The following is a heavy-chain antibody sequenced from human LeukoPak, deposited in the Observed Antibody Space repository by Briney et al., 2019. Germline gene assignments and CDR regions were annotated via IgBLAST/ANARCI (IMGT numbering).Heavy chain of an antibody. V-gene: IGHV4-34*01. CDR1: GGSFSGSS. CDR2: INHSGST. D-gene: IGHD6-13*01. J-gene: IGHJ4*02. CDR3: ARGRSSSWYLYFDY. Sequence: PSETLSLTCAVYGGSFSGSSWSGFRKPPGKGLEWIGEINHSGSTNYNPSLKSRVTISVDTSKNQFSLKLSSVTAADTAVYYCARGRSSSWYLYFDYWGQGTLVTVSS.